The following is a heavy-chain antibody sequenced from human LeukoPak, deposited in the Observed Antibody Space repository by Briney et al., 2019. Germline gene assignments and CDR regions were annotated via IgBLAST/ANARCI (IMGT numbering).Heavy chain of an antibody. Sequence: ASVKISCKASGYTFTSYGISWVRQAPGQGLEWMGGIIPIFGTANYAQKFQGRVTITADESTSTAYMELSSLRSEDTAVYYCARAVDSSGYDAFDIWGQGTMVTVSS. V-gene: IGHV1-69*13. CDR3: ARAVDSSGYDAFDI. J-gene: IGHJ3*02. D-gene: IGHD3-22*01. CDR1: GYTFTSYG. CDR2: IIPIFGTA.